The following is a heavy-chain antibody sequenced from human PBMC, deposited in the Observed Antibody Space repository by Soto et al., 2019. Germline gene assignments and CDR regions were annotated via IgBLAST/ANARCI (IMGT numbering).Heavy chain of an antibody. CDR3: ARILSYGYYYYYYGMDV. CDR1: GGTFSSYA. V-gene: IGHV1-8*02. J-gene: IGHJ6*02. D-gene: IGHD1-26*01. CDR2: MNPNSGNT. Sequence: ASVKVSCKASGGTFSSYAISWVRQATGQGLEWMGWMNPNSGNTGYAQKFQGRVTMTRNTSIGTAYMELSSLRSEDTAVYYCARILSYGYYYYYYGMDVWGQGTTVTVSS.